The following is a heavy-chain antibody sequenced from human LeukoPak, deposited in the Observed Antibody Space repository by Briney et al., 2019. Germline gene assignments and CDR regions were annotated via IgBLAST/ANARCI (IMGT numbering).Heavy chain of an antibody. Sequence: ASVKVSCKASGGTFSSYAISWVRQAPGQGLEWMGGIIPIFGTANYAQKFQGRVAITTDESTSTAYMELSSLRSEDTAVYYCARSPQVKYCSSTSCYIWFDPWGQGTLVTVSS. CDR2: IIPIFGTA. V-gene: IGHV1-69*05. CDR3: ARSPQVKYCSSTSCYIWFDP. D-gene: IGHD2-2*02. J-gene: IGHJ5*02. CDR1: GGTFSSYA.